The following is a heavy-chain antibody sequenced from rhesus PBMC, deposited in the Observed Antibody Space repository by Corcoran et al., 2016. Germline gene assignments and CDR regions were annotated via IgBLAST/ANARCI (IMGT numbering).Heavy chain of an antibody. D-gene: IGHD3-3*01. J-gene: IGHJ4*01. CDR1: GGSISGGYD. Sequence: QVQLQESGPGVVKPSETLSLTCAVSGGSISGGYDWSWIRQPPGKGLEWIGYIYGSSGSTNYNPSLKNRVTISKDASKNEFSLKLGAVTAAGTAVYYCASAPPYNFWTGFPDYWGQGVLVTVSS. V-gene: IGHV4-76*01. CDR2: IYGSSGST. CDR3: ASAPPYNFWTGFPDY.